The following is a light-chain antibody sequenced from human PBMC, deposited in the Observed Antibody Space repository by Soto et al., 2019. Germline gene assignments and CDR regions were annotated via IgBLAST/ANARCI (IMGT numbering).Light chain of an antibody. CDR2: GVS. Sequence: EIELTQSPGTLSLSPGERATLSCRASQSVSSRYLAWYQQKPGQAPRLLIYGVSTRATGTPARFSGSGSGTEFTLTISSVQSEDFAVYYCQQYYEWPRGTFGQGTKVDIK. CDR1: QSVSSRY. V-gene: IGKV3-15*01. CDR3: QQYYEWPRGT. J-gene: IGKJ1*01.